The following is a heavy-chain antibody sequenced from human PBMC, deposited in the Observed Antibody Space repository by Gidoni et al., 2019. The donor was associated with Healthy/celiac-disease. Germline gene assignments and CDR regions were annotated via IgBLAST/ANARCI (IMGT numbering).Heavy chain of an antibody. J-gene: IGHJ6*03. Sequence: QLQLQESGPGLVKPSETLSLTCTVSGGSISSSSYYWGWIRQPPWKGLEWIGSIYYMGSTYYNPSLKSRVTISVDTSKNQFSLKLSSVTAADTAVYYCARPGNYYYYMDVWGKGTTVTVSS. CDR2: IYYMGST. CDR3: ARPGNYYYYMDV. V-gene: IGHV4-39*01. D-gene: IGHD1-26*01. CDR1: GGSISSSSYY.